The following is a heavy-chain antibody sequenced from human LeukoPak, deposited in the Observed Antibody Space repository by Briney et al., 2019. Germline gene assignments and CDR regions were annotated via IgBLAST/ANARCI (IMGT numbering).Heavy chain of an antibody. V-gene: IGHV4-59*08. CDR2: IYYSGST. CDR1: GGSISSYY. J-gene: IGHJ4*02. D-gene: IGHD3-22*01. CDR3: ARQAPGTLDR. Sequence: TSETLSLTCTVSGGSISSYYWSWIRQPPGKGLEWIGYIYYSGSTNYNPSLKSRVTISVDTSKNQFSLKLSSVTAADTAVYYCARQAPGTLDRWGQGTLVTVSS.